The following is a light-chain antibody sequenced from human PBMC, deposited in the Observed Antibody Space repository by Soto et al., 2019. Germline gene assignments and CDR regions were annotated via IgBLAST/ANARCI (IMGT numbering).Light chain of an antibody. Sequence: DIQMTQSPSSLSASVGDRVTITCRASQSISSYLNWYQQKPGKAPKLLIYAASSLQSGVPSRFSGSGSGTDFNITISSLAPEDFATYYCQQSYSTPPTFGKGTQLEIK. CDR2: AAS. CDR1: QSISSY. V-gene: IGKV1-39*01. CDR3: QQSYSTPPT. J-gene: IGKJ2*01.